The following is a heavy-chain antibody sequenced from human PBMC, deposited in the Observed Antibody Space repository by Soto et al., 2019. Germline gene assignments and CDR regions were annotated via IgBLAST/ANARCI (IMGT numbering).Heavy chain of an antibody. D-gene: IGHD6-25*01. CDR3: ARHSAEDSSGRFDY. V-gene: IGHV4-39*01. J-gene: IGHJ4*02. Sequence: QLQLQESGPGLVKPSETLSLTCTVSGGSISSSSYYWGWIRQPPGKGLEWIGSIYYRGSTYYNPSLKSRVTISVDTSKNLFSLKLSSVTAADTAVYYCARHSAEDSSGRFDYWGQGTLVTVSS. CDR2: IYYRGST. CDR1: GGSISSSSYY.